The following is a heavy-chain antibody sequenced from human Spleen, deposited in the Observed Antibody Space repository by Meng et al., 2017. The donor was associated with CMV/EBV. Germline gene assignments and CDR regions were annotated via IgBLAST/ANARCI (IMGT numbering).Heavy chain of an antibody. Sequence: GESLKISCAASGFTFSAYWMTWVRQAPGKGLEWVGNIKQDGSEKYYVDSMKGRFIISRDNAKNSLFLEMNSLRAEDTAVYYCARDNKPDYDFWSGYSYYFDYWGQGTLVTVSS. CDR3: ARDNKPDYDFWSGYSYYFDY. CDR2: IKQDGSEK. CDR1: GFTFSAYW. J-gene: IGHJ4*02. V-gene: IGHV3-7*01. D-gene: IGHD3-3*01.